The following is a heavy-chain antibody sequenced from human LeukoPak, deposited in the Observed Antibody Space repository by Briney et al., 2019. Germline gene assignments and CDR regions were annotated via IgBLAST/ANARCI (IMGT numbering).Heavy chain of an antibody. J-gene: IGHJ4*02. V-gene: IGHV4-34*01. CDR2: INHSGST. Sequence: SETLSLTCAVYGGSFSGYYWSWIRQPPGKGLEWIGEINHSGSTNYNPSLKSRVTISVDTSKSQFSLKLSSVTAADTAVYYCARSPGLGNDYWGQGTLVTVSS. CDR1: GGSFSGYY. CDR3: ARSPGLGNDY. D-gene: IGHD7-27*01.